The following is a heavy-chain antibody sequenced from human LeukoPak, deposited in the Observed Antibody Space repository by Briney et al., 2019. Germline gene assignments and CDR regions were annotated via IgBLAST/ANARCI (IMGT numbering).Heavy chain of an antibody. V-gene: IGHV4-34*01. CDR2: INHSGST. D-gene: IGHD3-22*01. J-gene: IGHJ3*02. CDR1: GGSFSGYY. Sequence: KSSETLSLTCAVYGGSFSGYYWSWIRQPPGKGLEWIGEINHSGSTNYNPSLKSRVTISVDTSKNQFSLKLSSVTAADTAVYYCALYDSSGYDAFDIWGQGTMVTVSS. CDR3: ALYDSSGYDAFDI.